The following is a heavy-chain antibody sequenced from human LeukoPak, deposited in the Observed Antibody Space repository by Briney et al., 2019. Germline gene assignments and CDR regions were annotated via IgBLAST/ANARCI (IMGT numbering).Heavy chain of an antibody. Sequence: KPGGSLRLSCAASGFTFSDYYMSWIRQAPGKGLEWVSYISSSSSHTNYADSVKGRFTISRDNAENSLYLQMNSLRAEDTAVYYCARDFGAGWEEPKYSFDYWGQGILVTVSS. V-gene: IGHV3-11*06. CDR2: ISSSSSHT. CDR1: GFTFSDYY. J-gene: IGHJ4*02. D-gene: IGHD3-10*01. CDR3: ARDFGAGWEEPKYSFDY.